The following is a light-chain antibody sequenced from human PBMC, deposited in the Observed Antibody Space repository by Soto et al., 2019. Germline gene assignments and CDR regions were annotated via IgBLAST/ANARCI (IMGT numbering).Light chain of an antibody. CDR1: QSVSSNY. J-gene: IGKJ4*01. Sequence: EVVLTQSPGTLSLSPGERATLSCRASQSVSSNYLAWYQQKPGQAPRLLIYGVSTRATGIPDRFSGSGSGTCFSLTISRLEPEDFAMYYCQQYFTSPLTFGGGTKVEIK. CDR3: QQYFTSPLT. V-gene: IGKV3-20*01. CDR2: GVS.